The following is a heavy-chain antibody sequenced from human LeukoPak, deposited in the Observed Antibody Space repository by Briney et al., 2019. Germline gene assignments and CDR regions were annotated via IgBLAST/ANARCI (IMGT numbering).Heavy chain of an antibody. J-gene: IGHJ4*02. CDR2: INPSGGST. CDR3: ARDRYKSNQYNWNSQAPFDY. D-gene: IGHD1-7*01. Sequence: ASVKVSCKASGYTFTSYYMHWVRQAPGQGLEWMGIINPSGGSTSYAQKFQGRVTMTRDTSTSTVYMELSSLGSDDTAVYYCARDRYKSNQYNWNSQAPFDYWGQGTLVTVSS. V-gene: IGHV1-46*01. CDR1: GYTFTSYY.